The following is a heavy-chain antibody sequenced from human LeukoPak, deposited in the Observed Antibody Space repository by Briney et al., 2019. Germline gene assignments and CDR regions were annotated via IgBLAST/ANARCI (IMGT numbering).Heavy chain of an antibody. CDR1: GFTVSSTY. Sequence: GGSLRLSCAASGFTVSSTYMSWVRQAPGKGLELVSVIHSGGSTYYADSVKGRFTISRDNSKNTLYLQMDSLRAEDTAVYYCVREGVFSGLRKVEDYWGQGTLVTVSS. CDR3: VREGVFSGLRKVEDY. J-gene: IGHJ4*02. V-gene: IGHV3-66*01. D-gene: IGHD4-17*01. CDR2: IHSGGST.